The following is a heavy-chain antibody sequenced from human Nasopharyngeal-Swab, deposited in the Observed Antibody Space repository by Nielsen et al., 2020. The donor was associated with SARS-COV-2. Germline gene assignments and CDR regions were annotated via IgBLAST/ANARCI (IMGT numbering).Heavy chain of an antibody. V-gene: IGHV3-30*04. Sequence: GESLKISCVASGFNFHTYALHWVRQAPGKGLEWVAIISYEGSNQFYADSVKGRFTVSRDNSKNTLYLQMSSLTREDTAIYYCARGEDGVHYYYGMDVWGQGTTVTVSS. CDR1: GFNFHTYA. J-gene: IGHJ6*02. CDR2: ISYEGSNQ. D-gene: IGHD4-17*01. CDR3: ARGEDGVHYYYGMDV.